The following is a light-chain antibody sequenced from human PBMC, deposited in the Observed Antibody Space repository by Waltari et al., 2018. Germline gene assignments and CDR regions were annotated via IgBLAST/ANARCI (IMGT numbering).Light chain of an antibody. J-gene: IGLJ3*02. CDR3: LLSYSDGWV. CDR1: TGDVTSGHY. V-gene: IGLV7-46*01. Sequence: QAVVTQEPSLTVSPGGTVTLTCGSSTGDVTSGHYPYWLQQKPGQAPRTLIYDTSNNHSWTPARVSGSLLGGKAALTLSGAQPEDEAEYHCLLSYSDGWVFGGGTKLTVL. CDR2: DTS.